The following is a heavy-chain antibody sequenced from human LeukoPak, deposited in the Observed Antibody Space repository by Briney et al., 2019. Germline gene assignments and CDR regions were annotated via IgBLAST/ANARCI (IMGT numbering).Heavy chain of an antibody. D-gene: IGHD2-15*01. CDR1: GFTVSSNN. CDR2: IYSGGST. V-gene: IGHV3-53*01. Sequence: PGGSLRLSCAASGFTVSSNNMSWVRQAPGKGLEWVSVIYSGGSTYYADSVEGRFTISRDNSKNTLYLQMNSLRAEDTAVYYCARDRSECSGGSCYSGGFDYWGQGTLVTVSS. J-gene: IGHJ4*02. CDR3: ARDRSECSGGSCYSGGFDY.